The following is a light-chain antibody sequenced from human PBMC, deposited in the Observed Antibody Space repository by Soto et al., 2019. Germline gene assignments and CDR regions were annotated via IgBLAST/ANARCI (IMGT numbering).Light chain of an antibody. CDR3: QQRSNGLT. CDR2: DAS. Sequence: EIVLTQSPATLSLSPGERATLSCRASQSVSSYLAWYQQKPGQAPRHLIYDASNRATGIPARFSGSGSGTDFTLTISSLEPEDFAVYYCQQRSNGLTFGPGTKVDI. V-gene: IGKV3-11*01. J-gene: IGKJ3*01. CDR1: QSVSSY.